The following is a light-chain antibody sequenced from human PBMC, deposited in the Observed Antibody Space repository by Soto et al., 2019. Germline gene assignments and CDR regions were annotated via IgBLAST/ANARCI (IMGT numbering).Light chain of an antibody. V-gene: IGKV1-27*01. CDR2: AAS. CDR1: QDISNY. CDR3: QKYNRAPLN. Sequence: DIQMTHSPSSVSAAVLYIVTITFRASQDISNYLAWYQQKPGKVPKLLVYAASALQSGVPSRFSGSGSGTDFTLTISSLQPEDVATYSCQKYNRAPLNFGGGTKVDIK. J-gene: IGKJ4*01.